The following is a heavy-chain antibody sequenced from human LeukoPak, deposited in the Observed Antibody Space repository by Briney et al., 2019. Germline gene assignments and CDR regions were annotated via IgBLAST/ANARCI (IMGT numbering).Heavy chain of an antibody. CDR1: GGSFSGYY. V-gene: IGHV4-34*01. Sequence: ETLSLTCAVSGGSFSGYYWIWIRQPPGKGLEWIGDINHSGSTNYNPSLTRRVTISVDTSKNQFSLQLSSVTAADTAVYYCARLTGWFDPWGQGTLVTVSS. CDR2: INHSGST. CDR3: ARLTGWFDP. J-gene: IGHJ5*02.